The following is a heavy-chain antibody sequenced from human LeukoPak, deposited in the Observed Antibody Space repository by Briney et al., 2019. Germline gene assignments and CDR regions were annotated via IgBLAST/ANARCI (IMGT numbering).Heavy chain of an antibody. J-gene: IGHJ6*03. CDR1: GITVSSNY. V-gene: IGHV3-53*01. Sequence: PGGSLRLSCVASGITVSSNYMSWVRQAPGKGLEWASVIYSGGSTYYADSVKGRFTISRDNSKNTLYLQMNSLRAEDAAVYYCASGSGSYRTPYYYMDVWGTGTTVTVSS. CDR3: ASGSGSYRTPYYYMDV. CDR2: IYSGGST. D-gene: IGHD3-10*01.